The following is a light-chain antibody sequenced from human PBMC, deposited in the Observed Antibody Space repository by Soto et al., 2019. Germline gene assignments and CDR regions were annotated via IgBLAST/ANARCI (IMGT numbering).Light chain of an antibody. CDR3: QQYGSSLMYT. Sequence: EIVLTQSPGILSLSPGERATLSCRASQSVSSTYLAWYQQKPGQAPRLLIYGASSRATGIPDRFSGSGSGTDFTLIISRLEPEDFAVYYCQQYGSSLMYTFGQGTKLEIK. J-gene: IGKJ2*01. CDR2: GAS. CDR1: QSVSSTY. V-gene: IGKV3-20*01.